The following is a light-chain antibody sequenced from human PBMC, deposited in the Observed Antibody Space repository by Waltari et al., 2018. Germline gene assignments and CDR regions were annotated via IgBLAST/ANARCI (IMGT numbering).Light chain of an antibody. CDR2: GVS. Sequence: QSALTQPPSASGSPGQSVTISCPGTSSPVGDYHSVPWYQQHPGKAPKLMIFGVSKRPSGVPDRFSGSKSGNTASLTVSGLQAEDEADYYCSSYAGSNNVVFGGGTKLTVL. CDR3: SSYAGSNNVV. CDR1: SSPVGDYHS. V-gene: IGLV2-8*01. J-gene: IGLJ2*01.